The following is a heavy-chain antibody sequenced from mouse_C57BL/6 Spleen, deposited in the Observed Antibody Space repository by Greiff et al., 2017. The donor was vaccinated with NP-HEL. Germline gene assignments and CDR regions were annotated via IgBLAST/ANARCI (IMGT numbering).Heavy chain of an antibody. CDR1: GYTFTSYW. V-gene: IGHV1S81*02. CDR2: TNPTNGRT. CDR3: ARMKKIVGTYFDY. Sequence: VQLQQSGAELVKAGASVKMSCKASGYTFTSYWMHWVKQRLGQGLEWFAETNPTNGRTYYNEKFKSKATLTVDKSSSTAYMLLSGPTFEDSAVYYCARMKKIVGTYFDYWGQGTNLTGSS. J-gene: IGHJ2*01. D-gene: IGHD1-1*01.